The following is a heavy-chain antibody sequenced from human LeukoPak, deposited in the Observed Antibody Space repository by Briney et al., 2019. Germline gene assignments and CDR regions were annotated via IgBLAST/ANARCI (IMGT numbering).Heavy chain of an antibody. J-gene: IGHJ3*02. D-gene: IGHD3-10*01. CDR2: IYSDESSA. CDR1: GFTFDDYA. V-gene: IGHV3-74*01. Sequence: PGRSLRLSCAASGFTFDDYAMQWVRQAPGKGLVWVSRIYSDESSAHYADSVKGRFTISRDNAKNTLYLQMNSLRAEDTAMYYCARVRGSRNFYFGAFDMWGQGTMVTVSS. CDR3: ARVRGSRNFYFGAFDM.